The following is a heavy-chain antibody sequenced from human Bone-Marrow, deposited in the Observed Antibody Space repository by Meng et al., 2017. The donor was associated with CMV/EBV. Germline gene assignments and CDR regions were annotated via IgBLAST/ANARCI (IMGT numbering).Heavy chain of an antibody. CDR3: ARGPQSYYDFWSGYSTVYYFDY. V-gene: IGHV1-8*03. J-gene: IGHJ4*02. CDR2: MNSNSGNT. Sequence: ASVKVSCKASGYTFTSYDINWVRQATGQGLEWMGWMNSNSGNTGYAQKFQGRVTITRNTSISTAYMELSSLRSEDTAVYYCARGPQSYYDFWSGYSTVYYFDYWGQGTLVTVSS. CDR1: GYTFTSYD. D-gene: IGHD3-3*01.